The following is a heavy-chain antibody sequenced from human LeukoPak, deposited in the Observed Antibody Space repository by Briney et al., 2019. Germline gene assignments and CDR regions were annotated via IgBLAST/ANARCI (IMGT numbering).Heavy chain of an antibody. CDR3: ASPSTPRAAAGYYYYYGMDV. Sequence: GGSLRLSCAASGFTFSDYYMSWIRQAPGKGLEWVSYTSSSGSTIYYADSVKGRFTISRDNVKNSLYLQMNSLRAEDTAVYYCASPSTPRAAAGYYYYYGMDVWGQGTTVTVSS. J-gene: IGHJ6*02. CDR1: GFTFSDYY. CDR2: TSSSGSTI. V-gene: IGHV3-11*01. D-gene: IGHD6-13*01.